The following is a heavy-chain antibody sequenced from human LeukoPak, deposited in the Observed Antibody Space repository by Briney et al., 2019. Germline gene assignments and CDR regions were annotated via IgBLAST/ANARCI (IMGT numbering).Heavy chain of an antibody. CDR1: GGSISSGGYS. CDR3: ARDTEQLVLTRYFDL. Sequence: SQTLSLTCAVSGGSISSGGYSWSWIRQPPGKGLEWIGSIYYSGSTYYNPSLKSRVTISVDTSKNQFSLKLSSVTAADTAVYYCARDTEQLVLTRYFDLWGRGTLVTVSS. D-gene: IGHD6-13*01. V-gene: IGHV4-39*07. J-gene: IGHJ2*01. CDR2: IYYSGST.